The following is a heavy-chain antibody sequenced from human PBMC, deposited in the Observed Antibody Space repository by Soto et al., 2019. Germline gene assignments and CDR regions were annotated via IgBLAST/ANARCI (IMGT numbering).Heavy chain of an antibody. D-gene: IGHD1-1*01. Sequence: QVQLVQSGAEVKKPGSSVKVSCKASGGTFSSYAISWVRQAPGQGLEWMGGIIPIFGTANYAQKFQGRVTMTADERTSTAYRELSSLRSEDTAVYYCARGSTTGTTHKYYSYYYGMDVWGQGTTVTVSS. CDR1: GGTFSSYA. J-gene: IGHJ6*02. V-gene: IGHV1-69*12. CDR3: ARGSTTGTTHKYYSYYYGMDV. CDR2: IIPIFGTA.